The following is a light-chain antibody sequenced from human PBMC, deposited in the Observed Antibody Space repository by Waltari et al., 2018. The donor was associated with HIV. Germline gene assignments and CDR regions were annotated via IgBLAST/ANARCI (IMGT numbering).Light chain of an antibody. J-gene: IGLJ1*01. Sequence: QSVLTQPPSMSAAPGERVTISCSGSRSNIGNNVVSLYQQLPGTAPKLLIYGHGSRPSGVPDRFSGSKSGTSATLGITGLQTGDEADYYCGTWDSSLSSYVFGTGTKVTVL. V-gene: IGLV1-51*01. CDR2: GHG. CDR3: GTWDSSLSSYV. CDR1: RSNIGNNV.